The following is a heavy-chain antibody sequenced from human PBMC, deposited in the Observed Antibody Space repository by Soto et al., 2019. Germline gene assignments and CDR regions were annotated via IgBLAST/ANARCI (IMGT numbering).Heavy chain of an antibody. Sequence: HPGGSLRLSCAASGFTFSSYAMHWVRQAPGKGLEWVAVISYDGSNKYYADSVKGRFTISRDNSKNTLYLQMNSLRAEDTAVYYCARDPQYYDSSGYIDYWGQGTLVTVSS. D-gene: IGHD3-22*01. CDR1: GFTFSSYA. CDR2: ISYDGSNK. V-gene: IGHV3-30-3*01. CDR3: ARDPQYYDSSGYIDY. J-gene: IGHJ4*02.